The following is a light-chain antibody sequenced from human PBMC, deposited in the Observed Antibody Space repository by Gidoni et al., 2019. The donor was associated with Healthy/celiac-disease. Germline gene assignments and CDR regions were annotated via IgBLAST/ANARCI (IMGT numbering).Light chain of an antibody. CDR1: QSISSY. Sequence: DIQMTQSPSSLSASVGDRVTITCRASQSISSYLNWYQQKPGNAPTLLIYAASSLQSGVPSRFSGSGSGTDFTLTISSLQPEDFATFYCQQSYSTPLTFGGXTKVEIK. CDR2: AAS. V-gene: IGKV1-39*01. J-gene: IGKJ4*01. CDR3: QQSYSTPLT.